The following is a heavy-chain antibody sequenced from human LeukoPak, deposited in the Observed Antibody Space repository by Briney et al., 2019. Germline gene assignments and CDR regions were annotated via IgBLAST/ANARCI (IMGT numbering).Heavy chain of an antibody. V-gene: IGHV3-30*18. CDR3: AKTMKYYYYGMDV. D-gene: IGHD3-22*01. Sequence: PGGPLGSSCAAFELPLSSFGMNWVRQVQGKGLEWVAVISYDGSNKYYADSVKGRFTISRDNSKNTLYLQMNSLRAEDTAVYYCAKTMKYYYYGMDVWGQGTTVTVSS. CDR2: ISYDGSNK. CDR1: ELPLSSFG. J-gene: IGHJ6*02.